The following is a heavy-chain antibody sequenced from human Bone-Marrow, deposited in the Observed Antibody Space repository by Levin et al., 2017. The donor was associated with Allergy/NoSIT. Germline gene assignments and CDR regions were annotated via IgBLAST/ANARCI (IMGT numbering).Heavy chain of an antibody. V-gene: IGHV5-51*01. CDR3: AKVYGYFDSSGVLYYFDY. Sequence: GESLKISCQASGSRFSSNWIAWVRQMPGKGLEWMGTIYPGDSDTRYSPSFEGQVTISADKSISTAYLQWRSLKASDSAMYYCAKVYGYFDSSGVLYYFDYWGQGTLVTVSS. J-gene: IGHJ4*02. D-gene: IGHD3-22*01. CDR1: GSRFSSNW. CDR2: IYPGDSDT.